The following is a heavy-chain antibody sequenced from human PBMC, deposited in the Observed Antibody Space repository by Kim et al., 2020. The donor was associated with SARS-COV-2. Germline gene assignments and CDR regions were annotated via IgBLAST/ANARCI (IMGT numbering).Heavy chain of an antibody. CDR3: ARSGYSSGV. Sequence: NINYADSVKGRFTISRDNAKNSLYLQMNSLRAEDTAVYYWARSGYSSGVWGRGTTVTVSS. D-gene: IGHD6-25*01. V-gene: IGHV3-21*01. J-gene: IGHJ6*02. CDR2: NI.